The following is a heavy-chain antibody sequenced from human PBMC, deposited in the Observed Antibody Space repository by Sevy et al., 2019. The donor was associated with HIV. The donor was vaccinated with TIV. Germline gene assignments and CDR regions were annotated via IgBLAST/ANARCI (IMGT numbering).Heavy chain of an antibody. Sequence: GGCLRLSCAASGFTFSSYWMHCVRQAPGKGLEWVANIKQDGSEKYYVDSVKGRFTISRDNAKNSLYLQMNSLRPEDTDMYYCGRAMDVWGQGTTVTVSS. J-gene: IGHJ6*02. CDR2: IKQDGSEK. CDR1: GFTFSSYW. CDR3: GRAMDV. V-gene: IGHV3-7*01.